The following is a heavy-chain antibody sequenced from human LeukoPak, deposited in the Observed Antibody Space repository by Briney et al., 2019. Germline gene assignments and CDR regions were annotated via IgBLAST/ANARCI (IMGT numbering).Heavy chain of an antibody. CDR1: GFTVSSNY. Sequence: GGSLRLSCEDSGFTVSSNYMSWVRQAPGKGLEWVSVIYSVGTTYYADSVKGRFTTSRDISKNTVFLQMNSLRAEDTAVYYCARLESTEGTLYWGQGTLVTVSS. CDR2: IYSVGTT. J-gene: IGHJ4*02. CDR3: ARLESTEGTLY. V-gene: IGHV3-66*02. D-gene: IGHD5/OR15-5a*01.